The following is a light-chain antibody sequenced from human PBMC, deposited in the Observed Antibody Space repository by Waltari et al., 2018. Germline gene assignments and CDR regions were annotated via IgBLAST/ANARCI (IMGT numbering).Light chain of an antibody. Sequence: QSALTQPASVSGSPGQSITISCTGTSSDGGGYNYVSWYQQHPGKAPKLMIHDVTKRPSGVPDRFSGSKSGNTASLTISGLQAEDEADYYCCSYGGSYTFVFGTGTKITVL. CDR1: SSDGGGYNY. CDR3: CSYGGSYTFV. V-gene: IGLV2-11*01. CDR2: DVT. J-gene: IGLJ1*01.